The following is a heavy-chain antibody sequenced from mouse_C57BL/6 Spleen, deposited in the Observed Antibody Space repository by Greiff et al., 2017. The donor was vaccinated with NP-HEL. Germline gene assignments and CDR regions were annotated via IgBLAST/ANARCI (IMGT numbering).Heavy chain of an antibody. CDR2: IYPGDGDT. CDR3: ARGSSGYKGNAMDC. J-gene: IGHJ4*01. D-gene: IGHD3-2*02. Sequence: QVQLQQSGPELVKPGASVKISCKASGYAFSSSWMNWVKQRPGTGLEWIGRIYPGDGDTNYNGKFKGKATLTADKSSSTAYMQLSSLTSVDSAVYFCARGSSGYKGNAMDCWGQGTSVTVSS. CDR1: GYAFSSSW. V-gene: IGHV1-82*01.